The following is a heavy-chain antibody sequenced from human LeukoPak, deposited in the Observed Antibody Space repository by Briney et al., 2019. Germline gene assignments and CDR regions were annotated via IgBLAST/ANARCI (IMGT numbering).Heavy chain of an antibody. V-gene: IGHV3-48*03. CDR2: ISSSGSTI. CDR3: ARGTPHYDILTGYPPSDY. D-gene: IGHD3-9*01. Sequence: GGSLRLSCAASGFTFSSYEMNWVRQAPGKGLEWVSYISSSGSTIYYADSVKGRFTISRDNAKNSLYLQMNSLRAEDTAVYYCARGTPHYDILTGYPPSDYWGQGTLVTVSS. J-gene: IGHJ4*02. CDR1: GFTFSSYE.